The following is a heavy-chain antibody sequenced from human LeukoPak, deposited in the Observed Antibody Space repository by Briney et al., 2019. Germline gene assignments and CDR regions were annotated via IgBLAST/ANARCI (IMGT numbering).Heavy chain of an antibody. CDR3: ARAGWIITSGIDY. Sequence: PSETLSLTCGVSGYSISRGYYWAWIRQPPGKGLEWIGTIYHIGSTYYNPSLERRVTISVDTSKNEFSLNLTSVTAADTAVYYCARAGWIITSGIDYWGQGALVTVSS. CDR2: IYHIGST. J-gene: IGHJ4*02. D-gene: IGHD1-20*01. CDR1: GYSISRGYY. V-gene: IGHV4-38-2*01.